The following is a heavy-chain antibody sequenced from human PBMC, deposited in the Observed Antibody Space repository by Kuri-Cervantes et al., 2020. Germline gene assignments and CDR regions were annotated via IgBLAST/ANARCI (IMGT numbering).Heavy chain of an antibody. CDR2: ISAYNGNT. J-gene: IGHJ6*02. Sequence: ASVKVSCKASGYTFTTYGISWVRQAPGQGLEWMGWISAYNGNTNYAQKLQGRVTMTTDTSTSTAYMELRSLRSDDTAVYYCASQYCSGGSCPPYYYYGMEVWGQGTTVTVSS. CDR3: ASQYCSGGSCPPYYYYGMEV. V-gene: IGHV1-18*01. CDR1: GYTFTTYG. D-gene: IGHD2-15*01.